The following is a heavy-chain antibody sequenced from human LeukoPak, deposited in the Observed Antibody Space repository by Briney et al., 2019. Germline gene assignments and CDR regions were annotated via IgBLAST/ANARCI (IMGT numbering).Heavy chain of an antibody. V-gene: IGHV3-7*01. CDR3: ARSRLMYYDFWSGPFDY. J-gene: IGHJ4*02. Sequence: AGGSLRLSCAASGFTFSSYEMNWVRQAPGKGLEWVANIKQDGSEKYYVDSVKGRFTISRDNAKNSLYLQMNSLRAEDTAVYYCARSRLMYYDFWSGPFDYWGQGTLVTVSS. CDR2: IKQDGSEK. CDR1: GFTFSSYE. D-gene: IGHD3-3*01.